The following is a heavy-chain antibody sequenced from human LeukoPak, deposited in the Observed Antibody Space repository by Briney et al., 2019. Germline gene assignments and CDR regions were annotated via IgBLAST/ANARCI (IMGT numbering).Heavy chain of an antibody. CDR1: GYTFTSYG. D-gene: IGHD3-22*01. Sequence: GASVKVSCKASGYTFTSYGISWVRQAPGQGLEWMGWISTYNGNTNYAQKLQGRVTMTTDTSTSTAYMELRSLRSDDTAVYYCARAYDYYDSSGYYPLYYFDYWGQGTLVTVSS. J-gene: IGHJ4*02. CDR3: ARAYDYYDSSGYYPLYYFDY. V-gene: IGHV1-18*01. CDR2: ISTYNGNT.